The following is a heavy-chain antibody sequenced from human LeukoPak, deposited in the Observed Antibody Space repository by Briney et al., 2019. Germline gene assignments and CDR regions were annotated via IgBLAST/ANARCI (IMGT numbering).Heavy chain of an antibody. CDR3: TRWGALNGFDI. V-gene: IGHV4-59*01. CDR1: GVSMSGYY. CDR2: MSYSGTK. J-gene: IGHJ3*02. Sequence: SETLSLTCNVSGVSMSGYYWSWIRQSPGKGLEWIAYMSYSGTKNSNPSLKSRVTMSVDTSKSQFSLRLTSVTAADTAIHYCTRWGALNGFDIWGQGTVVTASS. D-gene: IGHD3-16*01.